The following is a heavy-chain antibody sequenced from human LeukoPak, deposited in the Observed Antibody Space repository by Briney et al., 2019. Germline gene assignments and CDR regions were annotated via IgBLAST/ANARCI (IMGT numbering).Heavy chain of an antibody. V-gene: IGHV4-59*01. CDR1: GGSFSGYY. CDR2: IYYSGST. J-gene: IGHJ4*02. Sequence: PSETLSLTCAVYGGSFSGYYWSWIRQPPGKGLEWIGYIYYSGSTNYNPSLKSRVTISVDTSKNQFSLKLSSVTAADTAVYYCARGPAGGFGELLSFGYWGQGTLVTVSS. CDR3: ARGPAGGFGELLSFGY. D-gene: IGHD3-10*01.